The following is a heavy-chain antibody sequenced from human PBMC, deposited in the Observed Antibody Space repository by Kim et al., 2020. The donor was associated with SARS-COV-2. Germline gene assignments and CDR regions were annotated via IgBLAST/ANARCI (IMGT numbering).Heavy chain of an antibody. V-gene: IGHV3-23*01. CDR3: AKDREEADYYYYGMDV. CDR1: GFTFSRYA. CDR2: ISRTGAST. J-gene: IGHJ6*02. Sequence: GGSLRLSCAASGFTFSRYAMSWVRQAPGKGLEWVSSISRTGASTYYADSVQGRFTISRDNSKNTLYLQMYILKAEDTAVYYCAKDREEADYYYYGMDVWGQVTTVALSS.